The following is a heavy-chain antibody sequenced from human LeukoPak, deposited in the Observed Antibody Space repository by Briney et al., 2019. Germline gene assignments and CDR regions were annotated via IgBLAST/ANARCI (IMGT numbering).Heavy chain of an antibody. CDR1: GYTFTGYY. V-gene: IGHV1-2*02. CDR3: ARVFPPAGYCSSTSCGGVDY. Sequence: ASVKVSCKASGYTFTGYYMHWVRQAPGQGLEWMGWINPNSGGTNYAQKFQGRVTMTRDTSISTAYMELSRLRSDDTAVYYCARVFPPAGYCSSTSCGGVDYWGQGTLVTVCS. D-gene: IGHD2-2*01. J-gene: IGHJ4*02. CDR2: INPNSGGT.